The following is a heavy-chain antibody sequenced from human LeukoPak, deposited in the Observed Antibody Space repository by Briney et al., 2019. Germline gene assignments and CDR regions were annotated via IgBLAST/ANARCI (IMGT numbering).Heavy chain of an antibody. CDR3: ARGSIAARPDGLFDY. CDR2: IYYSGST. CDR1: GGSISSYY. Sequence: SETLSLTCTVSGGSISSYYWSWIRQPPGQGLEGIGYIYYSGSTNYNPSLKSRVTISVDTSKNQFSLKLSSVTAADTAVYYCARGSIAARPDGLFDYWGQGTLVTVSS. J-gene: IGHJ4*02. V-gene: IGHV4-59*01. D-gene: IGHD6-6*01.